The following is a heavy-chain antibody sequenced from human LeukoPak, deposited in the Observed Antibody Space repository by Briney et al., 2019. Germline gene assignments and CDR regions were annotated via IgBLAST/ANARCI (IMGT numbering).Heavy chain of an antibody. Sequence: SETLSLTCTVSGGSISSYYWSWIRQPAGKGLEWIGRIYTSGSTNYNPSLKSRVTMSVDMSKNQFSLKLSSVTAADTAVYYCARQYYDILTGYDRGDAFDIWGQGTMVTVSS. CDR3: ARQYYDILTGYDRGDAFDI. D-gene: IGHD3-9*01. CDR1: GGSISSYY. V-gene: IGHV4-4*07. J-gene: IGHJ3*02. CDR2: IYTSGST.